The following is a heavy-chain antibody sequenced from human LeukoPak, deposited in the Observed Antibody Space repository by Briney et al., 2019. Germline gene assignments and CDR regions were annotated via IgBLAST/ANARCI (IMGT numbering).Heavy chain of an antibody. CDR3: AKDQLLLWFGELLPPDY. CDR2: ISGSGGST. D-gene: IGHD3-10*01. V-gene: IGHV3-23*01. CDR1: GFAFSIYA. Sequence: PGGSLRLSCAASGFAFSIYAMSWVRHAPGKGLEWVSAISGSGGSTYNADSVKGRFTISRDNSKNTLYLQMNSLRAEDTAVYYCAKDQLLLWFGELLPPDYWGQGTLVTVSS. J-gene: IGHJ4*02.